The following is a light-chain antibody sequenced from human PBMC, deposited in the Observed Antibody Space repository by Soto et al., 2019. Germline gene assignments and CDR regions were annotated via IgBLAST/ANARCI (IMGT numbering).Light chain of an antibody. CDR3: QKYNSAPWT. CDR2: AAS. V-gene: IGKV1-27*01. Sequence: DMQMTQSPSSLSASVGDRVTITCRASQGISNYLAWHQQKPGKVPKLLIYAASTLQTGVPSRFGGSGSGTDFTLTISSLQPEDVATYYCQKYNSAPWTFGQGTKVEIK. CDR1: QGISNY. J-gene: IGKJ1*01.